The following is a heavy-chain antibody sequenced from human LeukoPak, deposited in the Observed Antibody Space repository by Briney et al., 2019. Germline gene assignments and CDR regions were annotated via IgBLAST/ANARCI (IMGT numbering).Heavy chain of an antibody. V-gene: IGHV3-30-3*01. Sequence: GRSLRLSCAASGFTFSSYAMHWVRQAPGKGLEWVAVISYDGSNKYYADSVKGRFTISRDNSKNTLYLQMNSLRAEDTSVYYCARDWGYYYDSSGYFAYWGQGTLVTVSS. CDR3: ARDWGYYYDSSGYFAY. CDR1: GFTFSSYA. D-gene: IGHD3-22*01. CDR2: ISYDGSNK. J-gene: IGHJ4*02.